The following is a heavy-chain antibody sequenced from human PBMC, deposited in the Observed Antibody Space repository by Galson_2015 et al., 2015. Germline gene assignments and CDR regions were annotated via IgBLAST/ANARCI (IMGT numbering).Heavy chain of an antibody. CDR2: IIPIFGTA. CDR1: GYTFTSYY. CDR3: AREGSY. J-gene: IGHJ4*01. D-gene: IGHD3-10*01. V-gene: IGHV1-69*13. Sequence: SVKVSCKASGYTFTSYYMHWVRQAPGQGLEWMGGIIPIFGTANYAQKFQGRVTITADESTSTAYMELSSLRSEDTAVYYCAREGSYWGQGTLVTVSS.